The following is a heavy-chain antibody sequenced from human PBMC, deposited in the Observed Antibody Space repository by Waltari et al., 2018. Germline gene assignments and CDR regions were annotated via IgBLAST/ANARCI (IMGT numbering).Heavy chain of an antibody. CDR1: GGSISSGSYY. D-gene: IGHD6-19*01. Sequence: QVQLQESGPGLVKPSQTLSLTCTVSGGSISSGSYYWSWIRQPAGKGLEWIGRIYTSGSTNYTPPLKSRVTIPVDPSNNQFSLKLSSVTAADTAVYYCASSKQWLVLFDYWGQGTLVTVSS. J-gene: IGHJ4*02. CDR3: ASSKQWLVLFDY. CDR2: IYTSGST. V-gene: IGHV4-61*02.